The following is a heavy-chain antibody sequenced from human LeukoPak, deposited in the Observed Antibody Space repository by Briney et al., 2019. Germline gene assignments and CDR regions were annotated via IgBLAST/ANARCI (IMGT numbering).Heavy chain of an antibody. Sequence: PGGSLRLSCVASGLTYSNYWMSWVRQAPGKGLEWVANIKQDGSQIYFVDSMKGRFTISRDNGKNSLYLQMNSLRAEDTAVYHCARIGYSSSSFDYWGQGTLVTVSS. V-gene: IGHV3-7*01. J-gene: IGHJ4*02. CDR1: GLTYSNYW. CDR3: ARIGYSSSSFDY. D-gene: IGHD6-19*01. CDR2: IKQDGSQI.